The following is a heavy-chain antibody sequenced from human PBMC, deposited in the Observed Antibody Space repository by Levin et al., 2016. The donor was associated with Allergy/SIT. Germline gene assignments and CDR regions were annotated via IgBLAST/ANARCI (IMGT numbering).Heavy chain of an antibody. V-gene: IGHV3-30*18. CDR1: GVTFRIFD. CDR2: ISIDGKDE. D-gene: IGHD3-16*01. J-gene: IGHJ6*02. Sequence: GESLKISCAATGVTFRIFDMHWVRQSPVKGLEWVAHISIDGKDEYYSESVKGRFTISRDNYKNMLSLQMNSLTSEDTGVYYCAKDVRGKNPFGGASNAMDVWGPGTTVTVSS. CDR3: AKDVRGKNPFGGASNAMDV.